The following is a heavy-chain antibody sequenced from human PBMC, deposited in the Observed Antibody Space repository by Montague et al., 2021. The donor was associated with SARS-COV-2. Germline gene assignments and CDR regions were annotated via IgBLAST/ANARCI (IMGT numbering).Heavy chain of an antibody. Sequence: SETLSLTCSVSGDSISRYYWSWIRQSDGKGLEWIGRIYTGGYVXXXPALQSRVSMSVDTSKSQVSLNVTSVTAADTAVYYCARAIWHLDVWGRGILVTVPS. CDR2: IYTGGYV. J-gene: IGHJ2*01. CDR3: ARAIWHLDV. CDR1: GDSISRYY. V-gene: IGHV4-4*07.